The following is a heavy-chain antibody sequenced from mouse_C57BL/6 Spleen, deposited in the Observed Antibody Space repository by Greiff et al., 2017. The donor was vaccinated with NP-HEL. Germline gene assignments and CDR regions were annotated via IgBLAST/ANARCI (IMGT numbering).Heavy chain of an antibody. CDR1: GFSLSTSGMG. Sequence: QVQLKESGPGILQSSQTLSLTCSFSGFSLSTSGMGVSWIRQPSGQGLDWLAHIYWDGDKRYNPSLKSRPTISNDTSRNQVFLKITSVDTADTATYYCARRNYYGSRNAMDYWGQGTSVTVSS. V-gene: IGHV8-12*01. CDR2: IYWDGDK. CDR3: ARRNYYGSRNAMDY. D-gene: IGHD1-1*01. J-gene: IGHJ4*01.